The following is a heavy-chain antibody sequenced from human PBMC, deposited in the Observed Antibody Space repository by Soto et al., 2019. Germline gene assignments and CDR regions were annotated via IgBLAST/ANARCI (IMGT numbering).Heavy chain of an antibody. CDR1: GGSISSSSYY. D-gene: IGHD2-15*01. Sequence: QLQLQESGPGLVKPSETLSLTCTVSGGSISSSSYYWGWIRQPPGKGLEWIGSIYYSGSTYYNPSPTSRVTISVDTSKNQFSLKLSSVTAADAAVYYCARQEDIVVVVAATPLDWFDPWGQGTLVTVSS. V-gene: IGHV4-39*01. J-gene: IGHJ5*02. CDR2: IYYSGST. CDR3: ARQEDIVVVVAATPLDWFDP.